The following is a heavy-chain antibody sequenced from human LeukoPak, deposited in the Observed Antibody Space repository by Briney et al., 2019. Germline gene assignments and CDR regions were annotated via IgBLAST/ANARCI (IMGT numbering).Heavy chain of an antibody. CDR3: ARENYYGSGSPRWFDP. CDR1: GYTFTGYY. Sequence: ASVKVSCKASGYTFTGYYMHWVRQAPGQGLEWMGIINPSGGSTSYAQKFQGRVTMTTDASTSTAYMELRSLRSDDTAVYYCARENYYGSGSPRWFDPWGQGTLVTVSS. D-gene: IGHD3-10*01. J-gene: IGHJ5*02. V-gene: IGHV1-46*01. CDR2: INPSGGST.